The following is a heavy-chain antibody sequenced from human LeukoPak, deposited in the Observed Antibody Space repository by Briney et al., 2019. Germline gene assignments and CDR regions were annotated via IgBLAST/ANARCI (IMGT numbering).Heavy chain of an antibody. CDR1: GYTSRSYE. CDR3: ASLWELMGS. CDR2: ISIDGKTI. D-gene: IGHD1-26*01. Sequence: GGALRLSCAAPGYTSRSYEMDWVRQAPGKGLERVSYISIDGKTIHYADSVKGRFTISRDKAKNSVYLQINSLRVEDTAIYYCASLWELMGSWGQGNLVTVSS. V-gene: IGHV3-48*03. J-gene: IGHJ5*02.